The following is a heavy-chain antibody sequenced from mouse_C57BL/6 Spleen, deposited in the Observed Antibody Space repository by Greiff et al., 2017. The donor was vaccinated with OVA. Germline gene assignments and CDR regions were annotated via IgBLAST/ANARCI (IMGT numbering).Heavy chain of an antibody. CDR2: FHPYNDDT. CDR1: GYTFTTYP. V-gene: IGHV1-47*01. J-gene: IGHJ1*03. Sequence: VQLQQSGAELVKPGASVKMSCKASGYTFTTYPIEWMKQNHGKSLEWIGNFHPYNDDTKYNEKFKGKATLTVDKSSSTVYLELSRLTSDDSAVYYGARGPFYYGSSYWDFDVWGTGTTVTVSS. D-gene: IGHD1-1*01. CDR3: ARGPFYYGSSYWDFDV.